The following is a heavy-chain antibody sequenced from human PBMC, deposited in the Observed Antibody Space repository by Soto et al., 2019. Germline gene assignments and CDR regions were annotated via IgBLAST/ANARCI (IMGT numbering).Heavy chain of an antibody. CDR1: GGTFSSYA. Sequence: QVQLVQSGAEVKKPGSSVKVSCKASGGTFSSYAISWVRQAPGQGLEWMGGIIPIFGTANYAQKFQGRVTITADESTNTAYMELSSLRSEDTAVYYCATRIAVAGTLDFDYWGQGTLVTVSS. CDR2: IIPIFGTA. J-gene: IGHJ4*02. V-gene: IGHV1-69*01. CDR3: ATRIAVAGTLDFDY. D-gene: IGHD6-19*01.